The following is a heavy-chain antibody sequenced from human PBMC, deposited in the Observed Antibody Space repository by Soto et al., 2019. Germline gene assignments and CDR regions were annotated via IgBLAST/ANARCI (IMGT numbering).Heavy chain of an antibody. CDR1: GFAFRKYD. V-gene: IGHV3-15*01. D-gene: IGHD3-22*01. Sequence: GGSLRLSCAASGFAFRKYDMNWVRQAPGKGLEWVGRIKSKTDGGTTDYAAPVKGRFTISRDDSKNTLYLQMNSLKTEDTDVYYCATALLAYYYDSSGYFFEYWGQGT. CDR2: IKSKTDGGTT. CDR3: ATALLAYYYDSSGYFFEY. J-gene: IGHJ4*02.